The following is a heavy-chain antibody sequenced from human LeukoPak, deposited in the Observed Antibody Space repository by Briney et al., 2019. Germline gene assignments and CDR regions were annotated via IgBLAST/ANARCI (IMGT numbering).Heavy chain of an antibody. CDR3: ARVWDGVATNWFDP. V-gene: IGHV4-4*07. CDR2: IYTSGST. CDR1: GGSISSYY. J-gene: IGHJ5*02. D-gene: IGHD4-17*01. Sequence: PSETLSLTCTVSGGSISSYYWNWIRQPAGKGLEWIGRIYTSGSTNYNPSLKSRVTMSVDTSKNQFSLKLSSVTAADTAVYYCARVWDGVATNWFDPWGQGTLVTVSS.